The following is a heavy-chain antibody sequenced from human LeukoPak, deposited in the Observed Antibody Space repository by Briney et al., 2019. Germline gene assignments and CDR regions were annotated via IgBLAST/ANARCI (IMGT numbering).Heavy chain of an antibody. J-gene: IGHJ4*02. CDR3: ARGPLIHSVWLPGRYPFDY. CDR2: IYYSGNT. Sequence: PSETLSLTCTVSGDSISTSNSYWGWIRQPPGKGLEWIGSIYYSGNTNYNPSLKSRVTISVDTSKNQFSLKLSSVTAADTAVYYCARGPLIHSVWLPGRYPFDYWGQGTLVTVSS. V-gene: IGHV4-39*07. CDR1: GDSISTSNSY. D-gene: IGHD5-18*01.